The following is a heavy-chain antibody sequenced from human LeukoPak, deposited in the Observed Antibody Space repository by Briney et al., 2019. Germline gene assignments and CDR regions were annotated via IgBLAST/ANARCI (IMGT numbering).Heavy chain of an antibody. CDR2: IYPGDSDT. D-gene: IGHD3-10*01. V-gene: IGHV5-51*01. CDR3: ARRGYYGSGSYYGFDY. Sequence: GESLQISCKGSGYSFTSYWIGWVRQMPGKGLEWMGIIYPGDSDTRYSPSFQGQVTISADKSISTAYLQWSSLKASDTAMYYCARRGYYGSGSYYGFDYWGQGTLVTVSS. J-gene: IGHJ4*02. CDR1: GYSFTSYW.